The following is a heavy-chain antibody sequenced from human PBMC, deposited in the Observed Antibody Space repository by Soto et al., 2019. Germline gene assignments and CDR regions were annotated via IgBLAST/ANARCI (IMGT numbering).Heavy chain of an antibody. CDR3: ARDRGDSSSWYAYYFDY. CDR2: INAGNGNT. V-gene: IGHV1-3*01. CDR1: GYTFTSYA. D-gene: IGHD6-13*01. J-gene: IGHJ4*02. Sequence: QVQLVQSGAEVKKPGASVKVSCKASGYTFTSYAMHWVRQAPGQRLEWMGWINAGNGNTKYSQKFQGRVTITRDTSASKAYMELSSLRSEDTAVYYCARDRGDSSSWYAYYFDYWGQGTLVTVSS.